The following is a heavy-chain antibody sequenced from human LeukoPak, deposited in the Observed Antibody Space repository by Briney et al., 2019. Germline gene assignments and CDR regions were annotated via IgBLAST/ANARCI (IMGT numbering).Heavy chain of an antibody. D-gene: IGHD3-3*01. J-gene: IGHJ4*02. V-gene: IGHV1-2*02. Sequence: ASVKVSCKASGYTFTDYYIHWVRQAPGQGLEWMGRINPNSGDTNYAQKFQGRVTMTRDTSTSTAYMELSRLRSDDTAVYYCASISEVWSGYYTVHFDYWGQGTLVTVSS. CDR3: ASISEVWSGYYTVHFDY. CDR2: INPNSGDT. CDR1: GYTFTDYY.